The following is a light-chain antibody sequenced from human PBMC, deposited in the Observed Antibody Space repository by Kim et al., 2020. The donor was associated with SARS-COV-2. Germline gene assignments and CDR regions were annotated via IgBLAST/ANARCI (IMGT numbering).Light chain of an antibody. CDR2: GAS. Sequence: SPGERATPPCRAWQSLSISLAWAAQKPGPAPTLVFYGASTRATGIPPWYSGSGSGTGFTLTINSLQSEDFAVYYCQQYNNRPPWAFGQRTKVEIK. CDR3: QQYNNRPPWA. CDR1: QSLSIS. J-gene: IGKJ1*01. V-gene: IGKV3-15*01.